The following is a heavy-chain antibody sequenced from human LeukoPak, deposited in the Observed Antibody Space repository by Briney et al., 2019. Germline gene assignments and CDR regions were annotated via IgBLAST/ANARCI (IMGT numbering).Heavy chain of an antibody. CDR3: AAKTRLSAVTSYYYVDV. J-gene: IGHJ6*03. CDR1: AFTFPTYG. D-gene: IGHD3-10*01. Sequence: GGSLRLSCAASAFTFPTYGMIWVRRAPGKGLGWVSSITESGDNTYYADSVKGRFTISRDNSKNTLYLQMNSLRAEDTAVYYCAAKTRLSAVTSYYYVDVWGKGTTATVSS. V-gene: IGHV3-23*01. CDR2: ITESGDNT.